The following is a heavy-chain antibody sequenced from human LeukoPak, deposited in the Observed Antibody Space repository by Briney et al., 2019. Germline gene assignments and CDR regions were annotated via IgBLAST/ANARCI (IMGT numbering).Heavy chain of an antibody. D-gene: IGHD5-24*01. V-gene: IGHV4-59*13. CDR3: ARRDGPFDF. J-gene: IGHJ4*02. CDR2: LHHSGST. CDR1: NDSIRSYY. Sequence: PSETLSLTCTVSNDSIRSYYWSSIRQPPGKGLEWIGYLHHSGSTNYNPSLKSRVTMSIDTSTNQFSLKVSSVSAADTAVYYCARRDGPFDFWGQGTLVTVSS.